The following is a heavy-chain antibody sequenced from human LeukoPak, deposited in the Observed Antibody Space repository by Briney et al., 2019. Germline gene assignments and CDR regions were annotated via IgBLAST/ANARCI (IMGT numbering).Heavy chain of an antibody. CDR1: GFAFSSYS. Sequence: GGSLRLSCAASGFAFSSYSMNWVRQVPGKGLEWVSYISSSSSTIYYADSVKGRFTISRDNAKNSLYLQMNSLRAEDTALYYCAKGQDSYSSGWYDIDYWGQGTLVTVSS. V-gene: IGHV3-48*04. D-gene: IGHD6-19*01. CDR3: AKGQDSYSSGWYDIDY. J-gene: IGHJ4*02. CDR2: ISSSSSTI.